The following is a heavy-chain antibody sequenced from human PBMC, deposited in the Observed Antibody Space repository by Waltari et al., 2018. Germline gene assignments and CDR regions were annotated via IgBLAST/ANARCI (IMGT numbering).Heavy chain of an antibody. J-gene: IGHJ3*02. Sequence: QVQLQESGPGLVKPSETLSLPCVVSSYSITDGYFWGWIRQTPGQGLEWIGSVHHSGSAYYNSSLKSRATVSVDTSKNHFSLSLRSVTAADTALYYCARQVAYGDYLGRFDIWGQGTTVTVSS. CDR3: ARQVAYGDYLGRFDI. CDR2: VHHSGSA. CDR1: SYSITDGYF. V-gene: IGHV4-38-2*01. D-gene: IGHD4-17*01.